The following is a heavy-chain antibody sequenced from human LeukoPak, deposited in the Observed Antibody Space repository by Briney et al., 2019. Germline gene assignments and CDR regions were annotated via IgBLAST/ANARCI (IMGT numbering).Heavy chain of an antibody. CDR2: IYHTGST. D-gene: IGHD2/OR15-2a*01. Sequence: PSETLSLTCTVSGYSISSGYYWGWIRQPPGKGLEWIGSIYHTGSTYYNASLKSRVTISVDTSKNQFSLKLSSVTAADTAVYYCATIEAPALGYWGQGTLVTVSS. CDR3: ATIEAPALGY. CDR1: GYSISSGYY. V-gene: IGHV4-38-2*02. J-gene: IGHJ4*02.